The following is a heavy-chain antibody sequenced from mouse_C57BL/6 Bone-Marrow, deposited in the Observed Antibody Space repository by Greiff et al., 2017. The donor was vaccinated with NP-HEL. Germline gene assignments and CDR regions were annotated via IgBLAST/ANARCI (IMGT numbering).Heavy chain of an antibody. CDR3: ARKGSIHWYFDV. CDR1: GYTFTSYW. Sequence: QVQLQQPGAELVKPGASVKMSCKASGYTFTSYWITWVKQRPGQGLEWIGDIYPGSGSTNYNEKFKSKATLTVDTSSSTAYMQLSSLTSEDSAVYYCARKGSIHWYFDVWGTGTTVTVSS. J-gene: IGHJ1*03. V-gene: IGHV1-55*01. D-gene: IGHD1-1*01. CDR2: IYPGSGST.